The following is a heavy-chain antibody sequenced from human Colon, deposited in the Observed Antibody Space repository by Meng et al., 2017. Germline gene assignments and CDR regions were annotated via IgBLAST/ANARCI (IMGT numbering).Heavy chain of an antibody. CDR2: IHYSGSR. CDR1: GGSVSSASYY. CDR3: ARFYGSGTFEVHDY. J-gene: IGHJ4*02. Sequence: VPLQGSGPGLVRPSGTLSLTCNVSGGSVSSASYYWSWIRQPPGKGLEWIGLIHYSGSRNYNPSLKSRVTMSVDTSKNQVSLRLTSVTAADTAVYYCARFYGSGTFEVHDYWGQGTLVTVSS. V-gene: IGHV4-61*01. D-gene: IGHD3-10*01.